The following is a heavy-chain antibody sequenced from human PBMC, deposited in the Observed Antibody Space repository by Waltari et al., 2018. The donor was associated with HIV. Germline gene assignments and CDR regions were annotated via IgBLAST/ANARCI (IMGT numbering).Heavy chain of an antibody. D-gene: IGHD4-17*01. Sequence: EVLLVESGGGLVQPGGSLRLSCAASGFKFAEYAMHGVRQAPGRGLEWVSSISWNSGTIGYADSVKGRFTISRDNAKNSLSLQMNSLRPGDTALYYCAKVGMTAVTSYAIDIWGQGTMVTVSS. CDR3: AKVGMTAVTSYAIDI. V-gene: IGHV3-9*01. CDR2: ISWNSGTI. CDR1: GFKFAEYA. J-gene: IGHJ3*02.